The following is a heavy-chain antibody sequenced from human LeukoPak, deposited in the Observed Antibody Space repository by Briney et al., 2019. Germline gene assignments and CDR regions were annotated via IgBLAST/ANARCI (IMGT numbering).Heavy chain of an antibody. CDR3: ARPSNYYDTSAPGDY. D-gene: IGHD3-22*01. J-gene: IGHJ4*02. CDR2: IWYDGSNK. Sequence: GGSLRLSCAASGFTFSSYGMHWVRQAPGKGLEWMAVIWYDGSNKYYADSVKGRFTISRDNSKNTLYLQMNSLRAEDTAVYYCARPSNYYDTSAPGDYWGQGTLVTVSS. CDR1: GFTFSSYG. V-gene: IGHV3-33*01.